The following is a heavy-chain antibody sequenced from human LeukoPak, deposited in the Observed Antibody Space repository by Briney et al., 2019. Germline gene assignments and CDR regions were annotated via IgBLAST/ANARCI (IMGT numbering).Heavy chain of an antibody. D-gene: IGHD2-15*01. V-gene: IGHV4-38-2*02. J-gene: IGHJ4*02. CDR2: MYQSGST. CDR1: GYSISSEYY. Sequence: SETLSLTCTVSGYSISSEYYWGWIRQPPGKGLEWIAGMYQSGSTYYNPSLKSRVTISVDTSKNQFSLKLSSVTAADTAVYYCARANPPFATDFDYWGQGTLVTVSS. CDR3: ARANPPFATDFDY.